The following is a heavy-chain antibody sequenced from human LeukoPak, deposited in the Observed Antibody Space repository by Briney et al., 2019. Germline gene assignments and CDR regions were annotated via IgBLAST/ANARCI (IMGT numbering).Heavy chain of an antibody. Sequence: GRCPRLSCAASGFTFGSYMMTWVRQAPGRGLEWVSTISNNGGRKYYADCVKGRFTISRDNSKNTLYLQMSSLRAEDTAVYYCARYCTGAACYSGVDYWGQGTLVPVSS. CDR2: ISNNGGRK. J-gene: IGHJ4*02. V-gene: IGHV3-23*01. CDR3: ARYCTGAACYSGVDY. CDR1: GFTFGSYM. D-gene: IGHD2-8*02.